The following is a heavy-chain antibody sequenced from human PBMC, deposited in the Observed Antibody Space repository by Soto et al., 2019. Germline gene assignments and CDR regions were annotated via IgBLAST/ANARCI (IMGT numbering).Heavy chain of an antibody. Sequence: QVQLQESGPGLVKPSETLSLTCSVSGGSISGYYWSWIRQPPGKGLEWIGYIYDTGSTKDNPSLKSRVTISIDTSKNQFSLRLSSVTAVDTAVYYCAREQWVVRGVFDYWGQGTLVTVSS. V-gene: IGHV4-59*01. CDR1: GGSISGYY. D-gene: IGHD6-19*01. CDR3: AREQWVVRGVFDY. CDR2: IYDTGST. J-gene: IGHJ4*02.